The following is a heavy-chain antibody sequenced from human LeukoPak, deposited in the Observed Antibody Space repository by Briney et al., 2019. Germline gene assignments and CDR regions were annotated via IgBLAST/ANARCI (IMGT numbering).Heavy chain of an antibody. V-gene: IGHV3-21*01. Sequence: GGSLRLSCAAYGFTFSGYNMNWVRQAPGKGLEWVSSIDSSSSYMYYPDSVRGRFTISRDNAKNSLDLQMNSLRAEDTAVYFCARAYCSSTTCYTYDAFDIWGQGTMVTVSS. CDR2: IDSSSSYM. J-gene: IGHJ3*02. D-gene: IGHD2-2*02. CDR1: GFTFSGYN. CDR3: ARAYCSSTTCYTYDAFDI.